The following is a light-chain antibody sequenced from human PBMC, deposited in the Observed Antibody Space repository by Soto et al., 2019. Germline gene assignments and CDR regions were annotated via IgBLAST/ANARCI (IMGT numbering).Light chain of an antibody. CDR3: QQANSFPRT. J-gene: IGKJ1*01. CDR1: QAISTR. V-gene: IGKV1D-12*01. CDR2: AAS. Sequence: DIQMTQSPSSVSASVGDRVTIACRASQAISTRLAWYQQKPGKAPKLLIYAASNLQTGVPSRFSGSGSGTDFTLTISSLQPEDFATYYCQQANSFPRTFGQGTKVEIK.